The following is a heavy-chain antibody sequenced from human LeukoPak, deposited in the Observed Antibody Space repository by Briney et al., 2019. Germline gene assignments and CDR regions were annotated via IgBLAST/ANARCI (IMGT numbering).Heavy chain of an antibody. V-gene: IGHV5-51*01. CDR2: IYPGDSDT. CDR3: ARRVVNNRNWYFDL. Sequence: VESLKISCKGSGYSFTSYWIGWVRQMPGKGLEWMGIIYPGDSDTRYSPSFQGQVTISADKSINTAYLQWSSLKASDTAMYYCARRVVNNRNWYFDLWGRGTLVTVSS. CDR1: GYSFTSYW. J-gene: IGHJ2*01. D-gene: IGHD4-23*01.